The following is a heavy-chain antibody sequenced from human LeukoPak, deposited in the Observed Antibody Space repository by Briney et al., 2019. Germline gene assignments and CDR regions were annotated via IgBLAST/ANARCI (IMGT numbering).Heavy chain of an antibody. J-gene: IGHJ3*02. Sequence: PGGSLRLSCAASGFTFSSYWMSWVRQAPGKGLEWVANIKQDGSEKYYVDSVKGRFTISRDNAKNSLYLQMNSLRAEDTAVYYCAREYCSSTSCYEDAFDIWGQGTMVTVSS. CDR2: IKQDGSEK. CDR1: GFTFSSYW. V-gene: IGHV3-7*03. CDR3: AREYCSSTSCYEDAFDI. D-gene: IGHD2-2*01.